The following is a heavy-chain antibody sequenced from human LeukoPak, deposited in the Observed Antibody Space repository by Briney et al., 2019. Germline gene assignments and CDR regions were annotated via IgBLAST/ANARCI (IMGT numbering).Heavy chain of an antibody. CDR1: GFALTGDY. Sequence: GASVKVSCKASGFALTGDYIHWVRQAPGEGLEWMGWINPNSGGTNYAQKFQGRVTMTRDTSISTAYLELSRLRSDDTAVYYCARALTYDFWSGYYGYWGQGTLVTVSS. D-gene: IGHD3-3*01. V-gene: IGHV1-2*02. CDR2: INPNSGGT. CDR3: ARALTYDFWSGYYGY. J-gene: IGHJ4*02.